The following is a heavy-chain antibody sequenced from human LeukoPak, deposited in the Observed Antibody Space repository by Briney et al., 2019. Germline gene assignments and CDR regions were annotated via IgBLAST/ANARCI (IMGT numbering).Heavy chain of an antibody. CDR1: GYSFINYW. J-gene: IGHJ4*02. CDR3: ARSPYDSSGYYFDY. D-gene: IGHD3-22*01. CDR2: IYPGDSDT. V-gene: IGHV5-51*01. Sequence: GESLKISCKGSGYSFINYWIGWVRQMPGKGLEWMGVIYPGDSDTRYRPSFQGQVTISADKSTSTAYLQWSSLKASDTAMYYCARSPYDSSGYYFDYWGQGTLVTVSS.